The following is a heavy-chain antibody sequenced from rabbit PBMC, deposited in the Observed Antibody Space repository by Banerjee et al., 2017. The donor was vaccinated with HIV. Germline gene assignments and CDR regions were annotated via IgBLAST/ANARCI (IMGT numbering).Heavy chain of an antibody. J-gene: IGHJ6*01. CDR3: ARDLAAYAGYGYAMDL. D-gene: IGHD6-1*01. CDR1: GFSFSNKCV. V-gene: IGHV1S45*01. Sequence: QEQLEESGGDLVKPEGSLTLTCTASGFSFSNKCVMCWVRQAPGKGLEWIGCIYAGSNGSTYYASWAKGRFTISKTSSTTVTLQMTSLTAADTATYFCARDLAAYAGYGYAMDLWGQGTLVTVS. CDR2: IYAGSNGST.